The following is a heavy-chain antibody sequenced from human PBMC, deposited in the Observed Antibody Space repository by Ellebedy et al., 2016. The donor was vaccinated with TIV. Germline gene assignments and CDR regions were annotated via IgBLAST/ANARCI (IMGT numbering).Heavy chain of an antibody. Sequence: SETLSLXXAVNGASFSNYYWSWIRQPPGQGLQWIGEIHPSGSTSYNPSLQSRVTLSSDTSKSQFSLRLSSVTAADTAFYYCARGTDAYKSGSAWGQGTPVTVSS. CDR2: IHPSGST. CDR3: ARGTDAYKSGSA. J-gene: IGHJ5*02. CDR1: GASFSNYY. V-gene: IGHV4-34*01. D-gene: IGHD5-24*01.